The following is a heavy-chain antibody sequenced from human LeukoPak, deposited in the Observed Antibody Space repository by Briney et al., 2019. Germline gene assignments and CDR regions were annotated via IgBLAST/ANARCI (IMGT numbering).Heavy chain of an antibody. D-gene: IGHD6-19*01. J-gene: IGHJ4*02. CDR1: GFTFSSQN. Sequence: PGGSLRLSCAASGFTFSSQNMNWARQAPGKELEWVAYISTSGDSTKYADSVEGRFTISRDNVENSLYLLMNSLRFDDTAVYYCVKNGWLDYWGQGIVVTVSS. CDR2: ISTSGDST. CDR3: VKNGWLDY. V-gene: IGHV3-21*01.